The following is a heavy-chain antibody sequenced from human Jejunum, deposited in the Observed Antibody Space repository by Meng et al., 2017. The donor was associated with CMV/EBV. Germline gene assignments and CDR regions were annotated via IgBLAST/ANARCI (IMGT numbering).Heavy chain of an antibody. Sequence: SGFPFTYHSMHWVRQAPGKGLEWLAAISYDGSNKYIADSVQGRVTISRDNSKNTLYLQMDSLRDEDTAVYYCARVYPFATRGMDVWGQGTTVTVSS. V-gene: IGHV3-30*04. CDR1: GFPFTYHS. CDR3: ARVYPFATRGMDV. D-gene: IGHD2-15*01. CDR2: ISYDGSNK. J-gene: IGHJ6*02.